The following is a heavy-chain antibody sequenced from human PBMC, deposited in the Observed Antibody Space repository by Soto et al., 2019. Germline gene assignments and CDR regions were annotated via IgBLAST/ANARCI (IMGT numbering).Heavy chain of an antibody. CDR1: GFTFDDYA. J-gene: IGHJ4*02. V-gene: IGHV3-9*01. CDR2: ISWNSGSI. CDR3: AKGGQLLSEGGGY. Sequence: EVQLVESGGGLVQPGRSLRLSCAASGFTFDDYAMHWVRQAPGKGLEWVSGISWNSGSIGYADSVTGRFTISRDNAKTSLSLQMTSLRAEDTALYYCAKGGQLLSEGGGYWGQGTLVTVSS. D-gene: IGHD2-2*01.